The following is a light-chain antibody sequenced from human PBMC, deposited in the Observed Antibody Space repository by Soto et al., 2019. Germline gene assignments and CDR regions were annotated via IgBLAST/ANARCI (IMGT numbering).Light chain of an antibody. CDR1: QGIGDT. CDR2: DTS. Sequence: EVVVTQSPATLSVSPGEGATLSCRASQGIGDTLAWYQHKPGQNPRLLIYDTSTRATGVPARFSGSGSGTDFTLTISRLEPEDSAVYYCQQYGSSPTWTFGQGTKVDIK. J-gene: IGKJ1*01. CDR3: QQYGSSPTWT. V-gene: IGKV3-20*01.